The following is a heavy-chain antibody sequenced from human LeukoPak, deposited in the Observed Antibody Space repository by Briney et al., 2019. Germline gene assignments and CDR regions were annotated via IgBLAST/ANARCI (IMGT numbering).Heavy chain of an antibody. CDR2: ISGSGGST. D-gene: IGHD1-26*01. CDR1: GFTFSSYA. CDR3: AKVGGSYPFFDY. V-gene: IGHV3-23*01. J-gene: IGHJ4*02. Sequence: QSGGSLRLSCAASGFTFSSYAMSWVRQAPGKGLEWVSAISGSGGSTYYADSVKGRFTISRDNSKNTLYLQMNSLRAEDTAVYYCAKVGGSYPFFDYWGQGTLVTVSS.